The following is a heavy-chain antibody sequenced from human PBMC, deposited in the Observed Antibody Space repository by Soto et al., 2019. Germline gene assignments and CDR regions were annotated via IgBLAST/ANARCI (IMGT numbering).Heavy chain of an antibody. CDR2: MNPNSGNT. V-gene: IGHV1-8*01. J-gene: IGHJ1*01. D-gene: IGHD6-6*01. CDR3: ARVSMGSSSEDFQH. Sequence: QVQLVQPGAEVKKPGASVKVSCKASGYSFTSYDITWVRQATGQGLEWMGWMNPNSGNTGYAQKFQGRVTMTRNTSISTAYMELSSLRSEDTAVYYCARVSMGSSSEDFQHWGQGTLVTVSS. CDR1: GYSFTSYD.